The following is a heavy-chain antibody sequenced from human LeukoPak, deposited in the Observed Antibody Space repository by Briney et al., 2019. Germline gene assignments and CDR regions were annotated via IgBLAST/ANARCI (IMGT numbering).Heavy chain of an antibody. V-gene: IGHV1-3*01. J-gene: IGHJ5*02. CDR2: INAGNGNT. Sequence: ASVKVSCTASGYTFTSYAMHWVRQAPGQRLEWMGWINAGNGNTKYSQKFQGRVTITRDTSASTAYVELSSLRSEDTAVYYCARDIVVVPAASGFDPWGQGTLVTVSS. CDR3: ARDIVVVPAASGFDP. D-gene: IGHD2-2*01. CDR1: GYTFTSYA.